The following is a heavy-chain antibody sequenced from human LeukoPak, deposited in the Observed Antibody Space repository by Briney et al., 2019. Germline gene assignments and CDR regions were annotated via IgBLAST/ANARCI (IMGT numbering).Heavy chain of an antibody. Sequence: SETLSLTCDLSGGSISSGGYSWSWIRQPPGTGLEWIGYIYHSGSTYYNPSLKSRVTLSVDRSKNQFSLKLSSVTAADTAVYYCARVYYDFWSGYIDAFDIWGQGTMVTVSS. CDR1: GGSISSGGYS. CDR3: ARVYYDFWSGYIDAFDI. J-gene: IGHJ3*02. D-gene: IGHD3-3*01. V-gene: IGHV4-30-2*01. CDR2: IYHSGST.